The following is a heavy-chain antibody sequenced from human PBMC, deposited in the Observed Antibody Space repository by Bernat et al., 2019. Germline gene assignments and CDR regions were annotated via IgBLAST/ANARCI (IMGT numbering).Heavy chain of an antibody. CDR1: GLSFKTYA. D-gene: IGHD3-16*01. CDR2: ISYDGSNK. CDR3: AAETIGLSLDYMDV. J-gene: IGHJ6*03. V-gene: IGHV3-30*01. Sequence: QVQLVESGGGVVQPGRSLRLSCAASGLSFKTYAMHWVRQAPGKGPEWVAVISYDGSNKVYAESVKGRFTISRDNPKNTLYVQMNSLRAEDTAVYYCAAETIGLSLDYMDVWGKGTTVTVSS.